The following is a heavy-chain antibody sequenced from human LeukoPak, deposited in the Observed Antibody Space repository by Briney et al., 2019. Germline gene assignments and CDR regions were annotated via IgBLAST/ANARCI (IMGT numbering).Heavy chain of an antibody. J-gene: IGHJ4*02. Sequence: PGGSLRLSCAASGFTFSSYNMNWVRQAPGKGLEWVSSITTSSIYIYYADSVKGRFTISRDNAEKSLYLQMNSLRAEDTAVYYCARGPSGYHNTGGQGTLVTVSS. CDR1: GFTFSSYN. V-gene: IGHV3-21*01. CDR3: ARGPSGYHNT. CDR2: ITTSSIYI. D-gene: IGHD5-12*01.